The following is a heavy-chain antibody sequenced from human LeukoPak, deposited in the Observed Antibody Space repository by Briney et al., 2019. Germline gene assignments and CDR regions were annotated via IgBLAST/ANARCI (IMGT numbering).Heavy chain of an antibody. V-gene: IGHV6-1*01. D-gene: IGHD6-19*01. CDR2: TYYRSKWYN. CDR1: GDSVSSNSAA. CDR3: ARDQGYSSGWFEDYYYYYMDV. Sequence: SQTLSLTCATSGDSVSSNSAAWNWIRQSPSRGLEWLGRTYYRSKWYNDYAVSVKSRITINPDTSKNQFSLQLNSVTPEDTAVYYCARDQGYSSGWFEDYYYYYMDVWGKGTTVTVSS. J-gene: IGHJ6*03.